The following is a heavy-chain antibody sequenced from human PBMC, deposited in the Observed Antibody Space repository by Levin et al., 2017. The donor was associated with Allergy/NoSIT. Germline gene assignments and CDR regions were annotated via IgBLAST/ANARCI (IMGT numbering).Heavy chain of an antibody. CDR3: ARAEGMLVY. CDR1: GGSFSGYY. Sequence: PSETLSLTCAVYGGSFSGYYWSWIRQPPGKGLEWIGEINHSGSTNYNPSLKSRVTISVDTSKNQFSLKLSSVTAADTAVYYCARAEGMLVYWGQGTLVTVSS. J-gene: IGHJ4*02. CDR2: INHSGST. D-gene: IGHD3-10*02. V-gene: IGHV4-34*01.